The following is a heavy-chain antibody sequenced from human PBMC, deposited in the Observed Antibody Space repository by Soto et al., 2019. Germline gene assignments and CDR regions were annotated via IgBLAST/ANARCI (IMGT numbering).Heavy chain of an antibody. CDR2: IHSDGGT. Sequence: EVQLVETGGGLIQPGGSLRLSCAASGFNVSYNYMSWVRQAPGTGLEWVSIIHSDGGTYYADSVKGRFTISRDNSRNTVYLQMNSLRAEDTAVYYCGSIAVAEGFDPWGQGTLVTVSS. D-gene: IGHD6-19*01. V-gene: IGHV3-53*02. CDR3: GSIAVAEGFDP. CDR1: GFNVSYNY. J-gene: IGHJ5*02.